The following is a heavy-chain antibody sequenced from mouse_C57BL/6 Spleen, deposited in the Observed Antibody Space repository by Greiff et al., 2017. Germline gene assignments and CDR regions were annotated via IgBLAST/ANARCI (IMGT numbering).Heavy chain of an antibody. CDR2: INYDGSST. V-gene: IGHV5-16*01. CDR3: ARGGHGGYFDV. Sequence: EVKLVESEGGLVQPGSSMKLSCTASGFTFSDYYMAWVRQVPEKGLEWVANINYDGSSTYYLDSLKSRSIIPRDNAKNILYLQMSSLKSEDTATYYCARGGHGGYFDVWGTGTTVTVSS. CDR1: GFTFSDYY. J-gene: IGHJ1*03. D-gene: IGHD1-1*01.